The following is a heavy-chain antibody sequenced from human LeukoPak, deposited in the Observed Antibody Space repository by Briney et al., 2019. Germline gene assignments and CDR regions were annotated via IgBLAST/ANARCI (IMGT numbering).Heavy chain of an antibody. CDR2: FDPEDGET. V-gene: IGHV1-24*01. D-gene: IGHD3-10*01. CDR3: ATSKMDNMVRGVIMYYFDY. Sequence: ASVKVSCKVSGYTLTELSMHWVRQAPGKGLEWMGGFDPEDGETIYAQKFQGRVTMTEDTSTDTVYMELSSLRSEDTAVYYCATSKMDNMVRGVIMYYFDYWGQGTLVTVSS. CDR1: GYTLTELS. J-gene: IGHJ4*02.